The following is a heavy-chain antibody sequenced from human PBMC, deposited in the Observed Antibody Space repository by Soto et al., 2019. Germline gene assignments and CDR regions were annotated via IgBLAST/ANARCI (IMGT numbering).Heavy chain of an antibody. CDR2: ISAYNGNT. D-gene: IGHD2-21*01. CDR1: GYTFTSHG. CDR3: ARGDSLRPLFAY. J-gene: IGHJ4*02. Sequence: GASVKLTCKASGYTFTSHGISWVRQAPGQGLEWMGWISAYNGNTNYAQKLQGRVTMTTDTSTSTAYMELRSLGSDDTAVYYCARGDSLRPLFAYWGQGTLVTGSS. V-gene: IGHV1-18*01.